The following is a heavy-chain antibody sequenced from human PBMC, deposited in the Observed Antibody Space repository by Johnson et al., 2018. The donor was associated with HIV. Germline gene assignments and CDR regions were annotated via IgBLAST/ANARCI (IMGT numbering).Heavy chain of an antibody. CDR2: ISGSGGST. D-gene: IGHD6-13*01. CDR1: GFTFSSYG. CDR3: AKGRIAAAGTGVDAFDI. J-gene: IGHJ3*02. Sequence: VQLVESGGGVVQPGGSLRLSCAASGFTFSSYGLHWVRQAPGKGLEWVSAISGSGGSTYYADSVKGRFTISRDNSKNTLYLQMNSLRAEDTAVYYCAKGRIAAAGTGVDAFDIWGQGTMVTVSS. V-gene: IGHV3-23*04.